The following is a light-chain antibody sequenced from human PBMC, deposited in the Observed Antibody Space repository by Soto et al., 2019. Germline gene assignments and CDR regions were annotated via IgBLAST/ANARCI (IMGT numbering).Light chain of an antibody. J-gene: IGLJ2*01. Sequence: QSVLTQPPSASGTPGQRVTISCSGGNSNIGSNTVNWYLQFPGTAPKLLIYADNQRPSAVPDRFSGSKSGASASLAISGLQSDDEADYYCAAWDDRLKSLVFGRGTKLTVL. V-gene: IGLV1-44*01. CDR1: NSNIGSNT. CDR3: AAWDDRLKSLV. CDR2: ADN.